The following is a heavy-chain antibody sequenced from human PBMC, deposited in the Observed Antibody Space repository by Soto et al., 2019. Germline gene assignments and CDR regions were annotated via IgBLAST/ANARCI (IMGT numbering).Heavy chain of an antibody. CDR2: ISSSGVTT. D-gene: IGHD4-17*01. Sequence: GGFLRLSCTASGFTFSSYAMSWVRQAPGKGLEWVSGISSSGVTTYYAASVEGRFTISRDNSKNTLYLQMNSLRAEDTAVYYCAKENDYGDYVSLGGFDYWGQGTLVTVSS. CDR3: AKENDYGDYVSLGGFDY. V-gene: IGHV3-23*01. J-gene: IGHJ4*02. CDR1: GFTFSSYA.